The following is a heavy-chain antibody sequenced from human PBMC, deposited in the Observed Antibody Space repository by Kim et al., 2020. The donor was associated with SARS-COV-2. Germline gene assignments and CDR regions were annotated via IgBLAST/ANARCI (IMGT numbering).Heavy chain of an antibody. V-gene: IGHV3-15*01. Sequence: GGSLRLSCAASGFTFSNAWMSWVRQAPGKGLEWVGRIKSKTDGGTTDYAAPVKGRFTISRADSKNTLYLQMNSRKTEDTAVYYCTTTADCSSTSCYIYYYYYSKDAWGQGTTVTVSS. J-gene: IGHJ6*02. D-gene: IGHD2-2*02. CDR1: GFTFSNAW. CDR2: IKSKTDGGTT. CDR3: TTTADCSSTSCYIYYYYYSKDA.